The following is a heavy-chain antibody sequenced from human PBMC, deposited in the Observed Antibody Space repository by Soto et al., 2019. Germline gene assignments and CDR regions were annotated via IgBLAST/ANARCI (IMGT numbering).Heavy chain of an antibody. D-gene: IGHD3-10*01. CDR1: GDSVYSYSAA. J-gene: IGHJ5*02. CDR2: TYYRSRFFS. V-gene: IGHV6-1*01. Sequence: SQTLSLTCAISGDSVYSYSAAWNWIRQSPSGGLEWLGRTYYRSRFFSDYAESVKSRIIINPDTSKNQFSLKLKSVTPEDTAVYYCVRDRYSSSGWFDPWGQGTPVTVS. CDR3: VRDRYSSSGWFDP.